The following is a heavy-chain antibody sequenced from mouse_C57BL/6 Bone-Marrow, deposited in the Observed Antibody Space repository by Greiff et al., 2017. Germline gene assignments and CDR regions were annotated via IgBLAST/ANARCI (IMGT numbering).Heavy chain of an antibody. CDR2: IDPENGDT. CDR3: TRNWDEGYWYFAV. Sequence: VQLQQSGAELVRPGASVKLSCTASGFNFKDDYMHWVKQRPEQGLEWIGWIDPENGDTEYASKFQGKATLTADTSSNTAYLQLSSLTSEDTAVXYCTRNWDEGYWYFAVWGTGTTVTVSS. V-gene: IGHV14-4*01. D-gene: IGHD4-1*01. CDR1: GFNFKDDY. J-gene: IGHJ1*03.